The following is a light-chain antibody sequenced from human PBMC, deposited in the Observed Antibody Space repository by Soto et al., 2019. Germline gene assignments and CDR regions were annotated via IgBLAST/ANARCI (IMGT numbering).Light chain of an antibody. CDR1: QSVSSN. CDR3: QQYNNWPPA. J-gene: IGKJ2*01. V-gene: IGKV3-15*01. CDR2: GAS. Sequence: EIVMTQSPATLSVSPGERATLSCMASQSVSSNLAWYQQKPGQAPRLLIYGASTRATGIPVRFSGSGSGTEFTPTISSLQSEDFAVFYCQQYNNWPPAFGQGTKLEIK.